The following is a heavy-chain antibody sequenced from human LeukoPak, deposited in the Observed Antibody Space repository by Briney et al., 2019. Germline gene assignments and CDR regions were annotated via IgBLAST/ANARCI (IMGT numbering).Heavy chain of an antibody. CDR1: GGSISSYY. CDR3: ARGSVTTWWFDP. J-gene: IGHJ5*02. Sequence: SETLSLTCTVSGGSISSYYWSWIRQPAEKGLEWIGRIYTSGSTNYNPSLKSRVTMSVDTSKNQFSLKLSSVTAADTAVYYCARGSVTTWWFDPWGQGTLVTVSS. CDR2: IYTSGST. V-gene: IGHV4-4*07. D-gene: IGHD4-11*01.